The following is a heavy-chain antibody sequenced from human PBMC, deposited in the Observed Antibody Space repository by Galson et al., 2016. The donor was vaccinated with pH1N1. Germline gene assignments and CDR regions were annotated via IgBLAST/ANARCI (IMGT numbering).Heavy chain of an antibody. CDR3: ARESLEWLIISGHRMQLNWFDP. D-gene: IGHD3-3*01. Sequence: TLSLTCTVSGGSITSDSDFWTWIRQPAGKGLEWIGRVSGTGSTNYNPSLKSRVTISIDTSKSQFSLKMASVTAADTAVYFCARESLEWLIISGHRMQLNWFDPWGQGTLVTVSS. J-gene: IGHJ5*02. CDR2: VSGTGST. V-gene: IGHV4-61*02. CDR1: GGSITSDSDF.